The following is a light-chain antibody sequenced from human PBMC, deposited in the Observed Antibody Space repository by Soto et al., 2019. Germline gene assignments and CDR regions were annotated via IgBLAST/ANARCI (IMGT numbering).Light chain of an antibody. CDR3: QTYDSSLSGLYV. J-gene: IGLJ1*01. CDR1: SSNIGAGSD. V-gene: IGLV1-40*01. Sequence: QSVLTQPPSISGAPGQRVTISCTGSSSNIGAGSDVHWYHQLPGTAPKLLIYGNTNRPSGVPDRFSGSKSGTSASLAIAGLQTADEGDYYCQTYDSSLSGLYVFGTGTKLTVL. CDR2: GNT.